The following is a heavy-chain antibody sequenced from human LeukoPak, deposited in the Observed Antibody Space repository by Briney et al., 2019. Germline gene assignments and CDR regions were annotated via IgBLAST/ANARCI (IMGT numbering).Heavy chain of an antibody. CDR2: ISYDGSNK. CDR1: GFTFSSYA. CDR3: AREGAEWDLMGGSDY. V-gene: IGHV3-30-3*01. J-gene: IGHJ4*02. Sequence: GGSLRLSCAASGFTFSSYAMHWVRQAPGKGLEWVAVISYDGSNKYYADSVKGRFTISRDNSKNTLYLQMNSLRAEDTAVYYCAREGAEWDLMGGSDYWGQGTLVTVSS. D-gene: IGHD1-26*01.